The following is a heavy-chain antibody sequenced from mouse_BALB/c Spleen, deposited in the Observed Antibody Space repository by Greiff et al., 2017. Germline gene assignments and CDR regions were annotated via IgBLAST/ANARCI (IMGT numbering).Heavy chain of an antibody. J-gene: IGHJ3*01. D-gene: IGHD2-3*01. V-gene: IGHV1-4*01. CDR1: GYTFTSYT. Sequence: QVQLKESGAELARPGASVKMSCKASGYTFTSYTMHWVKQRPGQGLEWIGYINPSSGYTNYNQKFKDKATLTADKSSSTAYMQLSSLTSEDSAVYYCARWGWLLSSWFAYWGQGTLVTVSA. CDR2: INPSSGYT. CDR3: ARWGWLLSSWFAY.